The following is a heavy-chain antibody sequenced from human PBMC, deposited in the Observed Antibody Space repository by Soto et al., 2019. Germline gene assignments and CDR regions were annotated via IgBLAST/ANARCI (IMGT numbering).Heavy chain of an antibody. J-gene: IGHJ4*02. CDR3: AKDRRKVVVAAPFDY. D-gene: IGHD2-15*01. CDR1: GFTFSSYG. CDR2: ISYVGSNK. V-gene: IGHV3-30*18. Sequence: QVQLVESGGGVVQPGRSLRLSCAASGFTFSSYGMHWVRQAPGKGLEWVAVISYVGSNKYYADSVKGRFTISRDNSKNTLYLQMNSLRAEDTAVYYCAKDRRKVVVAAPFDYWGQGTLVTVSS.